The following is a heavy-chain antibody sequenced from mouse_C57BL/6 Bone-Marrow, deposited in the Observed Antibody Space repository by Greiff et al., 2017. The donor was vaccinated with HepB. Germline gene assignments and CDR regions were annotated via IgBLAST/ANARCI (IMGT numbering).Heavy chain of an antibody. D-gene: IGHD2-2*01. Sequence: QVQLKESGPGLVAPSQSLSITCTVSGFSLTSYGVHWVRQPPGKGLEWLVVIWSDGSTTYNSAPKSRLSISKDNSKSQVFLKMNSLQTDDTAMYYCSRQGYYGYDVEGPVHDAMDYWGQGTSVTVSS. J-gene: IGHJ4*01. CDR3: SRQGYYGYDVEGPVHDAMDY. CDR2: IWSDGST. V-gene: IGHV2-6-1*01. CDR1: GFSLTSYG.